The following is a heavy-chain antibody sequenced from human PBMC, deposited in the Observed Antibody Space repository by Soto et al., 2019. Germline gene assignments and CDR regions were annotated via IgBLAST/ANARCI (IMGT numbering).Heavy chain of an antibody. J-gene: IGHJ5*02. CDR1: GGSFSSYY. CDR2: INHYGST. CDR3: ATYCSSTSCYYTFDP. Sequence: QVQLQQWGAGLLKPSETLSLTGAVYGGSFSSYYWSWVRQPPGKGLEWIGQINHYGSTDYNPSLKSRVTISVDTSKNHFSLRLSSVTAADTAMYYCATYCSSTSCYYTFDPWGQGTLVTVSS. D-gene: IGHD2-2*01. V-gene: IGHV4-34*01.